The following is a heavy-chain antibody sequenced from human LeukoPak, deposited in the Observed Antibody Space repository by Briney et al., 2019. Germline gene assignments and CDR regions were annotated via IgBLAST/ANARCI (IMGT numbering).Heavy chain of an antibody. CDR2: ISGSGGST. CDR1: GFTFSSYA. D-gene: IGHD4-17*01. CDR3: AKGLTTVTNYDY. Sequence: PGGSLRPSCAASGFTFSSYAVSWVRQAPGKGLEWVSAISGSGGSTYYADSVKGRFTISRDNSKNTLYLQMNSLRAEDTAVYYCAKGLTTVTNYDYWGQGTLVTVSS. V-gene: IGHV3-23*01. J-gene: IGHJ4*02.